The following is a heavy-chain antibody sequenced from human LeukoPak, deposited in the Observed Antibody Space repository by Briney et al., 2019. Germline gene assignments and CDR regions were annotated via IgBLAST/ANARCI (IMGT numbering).Heavy chain of an antibody. CDR1: GGSISSSSYY. J-gene: IGHJ4*02. CDR3: ARHNIAAAGRAFDY. Sequence: SETLSLTCTVSGGSISSSSYYWGWIRQPPGKGLEWIGSIYYSGSTYYNLSLKSRVTISVDTSKIQFSLKLSSVTAADTALYYCARHNIAAAGRAFDYWGQGTLVTVSS. V-gene: IGHV4-39*01. CDR2: IYYSGST. D-gene: IGHD6-13*01.